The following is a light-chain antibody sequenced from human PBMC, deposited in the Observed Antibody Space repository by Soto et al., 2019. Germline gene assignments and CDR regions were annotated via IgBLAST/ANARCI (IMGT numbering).Light chain of an antibody. CDR3: SSYAGANSVV. Sequence: QSALTQPPSASGSPGQAVTISCTGMSSDVGGYNYVSWYQQHPGKAPKLMIYEVSKRPSGVPDRFSGSKSGNTASLTVSGLQAEDDADYYCSSYAGANSVVFGGGTKLTVL. J-gene: IGLJ2*01. V-gene: IGLV2-8*01. CDR2: EVS. CDR1: SSDVGGYNY.